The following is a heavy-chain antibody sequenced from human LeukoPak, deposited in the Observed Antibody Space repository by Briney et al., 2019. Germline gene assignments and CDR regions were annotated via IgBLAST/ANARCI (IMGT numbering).Heavy chain of an antibody. V-gene: IGHV4-61*02. CDR3: ARMVPAAAILGAFDI. D-gene: IGHD2-2*01. CDR2: IYTSGST. Sequence: SETLSLTCTVSGGSISSGSYCWSWIRQPAGKGLEWIGCIYTSGSTNYNPSLKSRVTISVDTSKNQFSLKLSSVTAADTAVYYCARMVPAAAILGAFDIWGQGTMVTVSS. J-gene: IGHJ3*02. CDR1: GGSISSGSYC.